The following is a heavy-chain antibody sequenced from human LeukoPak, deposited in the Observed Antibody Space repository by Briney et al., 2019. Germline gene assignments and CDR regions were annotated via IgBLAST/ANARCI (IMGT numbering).Heavy chain of an antibody. D-gene: IGHD2-15*01. J-gene: IGHJ6*03. Sequence: GGSLRLSCAASGFTFSSHAMHWVRQAPGKGLEWVAVISYDGSNKYFADSLKGRFTISRDNSKNTLYLQMNSLRPEDTAVYYCAKDWRRIVVVGPITRHGNYMDVWGKGTTVTISS. V-gene: IGHV3-30*04. CDR2: ISYDGSNK. CDR1: GFTFSSHA. CDR3: AKDWRRIVVVGPITRHGNYMDV.